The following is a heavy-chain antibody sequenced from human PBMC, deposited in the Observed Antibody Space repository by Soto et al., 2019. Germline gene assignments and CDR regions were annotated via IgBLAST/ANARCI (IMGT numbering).Heavy chain of an antibody. D-gene: IGHD4-17*01. CDR3: ARPGPDYGDYTNWFDP. CDR1: GGSISSSSYY. J-gene: IGHJ5*02. CDR2: IYYSGST. V-gene: IGHV4-39*01. Sequence: SETLSLTCTVSGGSISSSSYYWGWIRQPPGKGLEWIGSIYYSGSTYYNPSLKSRVTISVDTSKNQFSLKLSSVTAADTAVYYCARPGPDYGDYTNWFDPWGQGTLVTVSS.